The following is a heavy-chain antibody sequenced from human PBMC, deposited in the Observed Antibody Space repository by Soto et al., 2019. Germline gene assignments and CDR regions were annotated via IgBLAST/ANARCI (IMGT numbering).Heavy chain of an antibody. CDR1: AYSVTSSW. J-gene: IGHJ6*02. CDR2: IYPGDSDT. D-gene: IGHD3-16*01. CDR3: ARRADMGGGYYQYGMDV. Sequence: VVLLTISRLGFAYSVTSSWVGWVSPHQAKGLEWMGIIYPGDSDTRYSPSFQGQVTISADKSISTAYLQWSSLKASDTAMYYCARRADMGGGYYQYGMDVWGQGHKVNVS. V-gene: IGHV5-51*01.